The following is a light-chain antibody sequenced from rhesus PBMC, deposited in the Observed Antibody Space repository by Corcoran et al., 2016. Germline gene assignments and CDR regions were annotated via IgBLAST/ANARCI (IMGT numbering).Light chain of an antibody. J-gene: IGKJ1*01. CDR3: QHYYSTPWT. V-gene: IGKV1-25*01. CDR1: QGITND. CDR2: EAS. Sequence: DIQMTQSPSSLSASVGDRVTITCRASQGITNDLAWSQQKPGETPKLLIYEASSLQSGIPSRFSGSGSGTDCTLTISSLQSEDFATYYCQHYYSTPWTFGQGTKVEIK.